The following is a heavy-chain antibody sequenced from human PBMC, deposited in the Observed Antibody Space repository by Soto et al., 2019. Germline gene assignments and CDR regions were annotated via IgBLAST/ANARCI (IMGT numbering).Heavy chain of an antibody. CDR1: GFTFSSYG. Sequence: SLRLSCAASGFTFSSYGMHWVRQAPGKGLEWVAVISYDGSNKYYADSVKGRFTISRDNSKNTLYLQMNSLRAEDTAVYYCAKTGYCTNGVCQPFDYWGQGTLVTVSS. V-gene: IGHV3-30*18. D-gene: IGHD2-8*01. CDR3: AKTGYCTNGVCQPFDY. J-gene: IGHJ4*02. CDR2: ISYDGSNK.